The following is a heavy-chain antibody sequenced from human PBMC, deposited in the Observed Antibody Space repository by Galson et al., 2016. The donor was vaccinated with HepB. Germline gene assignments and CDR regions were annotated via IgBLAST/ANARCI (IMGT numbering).Heavy chain of an antibody. D-gene: IGHD3-16*01. CDR1: GFIFSNFG. Sequence: SLRLSCAAPGFIFSNFGFHWVRQAPGKGLEWVAVMLSDADNKYYAESVKGRFTISRDNSKNTLYLQMNSLRAEDTAVYYCARDLFLGGPVRDPWGQGTLVIVSS. CDR2: MLSDADNK. V-gene: IGHV3-33*01. CDR3: ARDLFLGGPVRDP. J-gene: IGHJ5*02.